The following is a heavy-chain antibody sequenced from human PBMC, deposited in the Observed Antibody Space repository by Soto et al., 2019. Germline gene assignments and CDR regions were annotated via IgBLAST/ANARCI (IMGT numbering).Heavy chain of an antibody. D-gene: IGHD1-1*01. Sequence: PGGSLRLSCAVSGFNFRNYGINWVRQAPGKGLEWVSSVSKSDYTYYSESVKGRFTVSRDTSKNQVVLSMTNMDPVDTATYYCAHRLGGFTWNDGYLDYWGQGTLVTVSS. CDR3: AHRLGGFTWNDGYLDY. J-gene: IGHJ4*02. CDR1: GFNFRNYG. V-gene: IGHV3-21*03. CDR2: VSKSDYT.